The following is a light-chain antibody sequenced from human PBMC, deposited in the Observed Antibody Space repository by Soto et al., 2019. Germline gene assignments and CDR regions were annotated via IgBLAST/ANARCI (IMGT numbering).Light chain of an antibody. CDR1: QSVSSSH. Sequence: EIVLTQSPGTLSLSPGERATLSCRASQSVSSSHLAWYQQKPGQAPRLLIYGASSRATGIPDRFSGSGSGTDFTLTISRLEPEDFAVYYCQQYGSSPPLITFGPGTKVDIK. J-gene: IGKJ3*01. CDR2: GAS. CDR3: QQYGSSPPLIT. V-gene: IGKV3-20*01.